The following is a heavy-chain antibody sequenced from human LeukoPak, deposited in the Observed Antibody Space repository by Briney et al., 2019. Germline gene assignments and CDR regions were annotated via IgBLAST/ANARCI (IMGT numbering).Heavy chain of an antibody. J-gene: IGHJ6*02. CDR1: GYTFTNYG. CDR3: ASLRHYGMDV. CDR2: ISAYNGNT. V-gene: IGHV1-18*01. Sequence: ASVTVSCKASGYTFTNYGISWVRQAPGQGLEWMGWISAYNGNTNYAQKLQGRVTMTTDTSTSTAYMELSSLRSEDTAVYYCASLRHYGMDVWGQGTTVTVSS.